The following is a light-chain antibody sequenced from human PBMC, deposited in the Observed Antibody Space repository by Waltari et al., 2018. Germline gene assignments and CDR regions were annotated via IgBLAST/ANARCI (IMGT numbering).Light chain of an antibody. J-gene: IGKJ4*01. V-gene: IGKV3-15*01. CDR3: QQYNTHPLT. CDR2: GAS. Sequence: ETVMTQSPDPLSVSPGERSTLFCRASQSININLAWYQQKLGQAPRLLIYGASTRATGIPARFSGSGSGTEFTLTISSLQSEDFALYYCQQYNTHPLTFGGGTKVEIK. CDR1: QSININ.